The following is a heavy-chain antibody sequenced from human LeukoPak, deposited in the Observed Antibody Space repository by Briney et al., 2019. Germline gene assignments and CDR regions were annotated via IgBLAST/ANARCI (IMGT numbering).Heavy chain of an antibody. D-gene: IGHD4-17*01. CDR2: ISSSSSYT. V-gene: IGHV3-11*06. Sequence: GSLRLSCAASGFTFSDYYMSWIRQAPGKGLEWVSYISSSSSYTNYADSVKGRFTISRDNAKNSLYLQMNSLRDEDTAVYYCARDPRDYGYFDYWGQGTLVTVSS. CDR3: ARDPRDYGYFDY. J-gene: IGHJ4*02. CDR1: GFTFSDYY.